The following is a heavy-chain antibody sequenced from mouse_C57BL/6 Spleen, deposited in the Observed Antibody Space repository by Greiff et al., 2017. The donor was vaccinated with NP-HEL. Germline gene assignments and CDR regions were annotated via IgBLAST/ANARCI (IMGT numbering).Heavy chain of an antibody. CDR3: ARDEYEGAWFAY. Sequence: QVQLQQPGAELVRPGTSVKLSCKASGYTFTSYWMHWVKQRPGQGLEWIGVVDPSDSYTNYNQKFKGKATLTVDTSSSTAYMQLSSLTSEDSAVYYCARDEYEGAWFAYWGQGTLVTVSA. CDR2: VDPSDSYT. CDR1: GYTFTSYW. J-gene: IGHJ3*01. D-gene: IGHD2-4*01. V-gene: IGHV1-59*01.